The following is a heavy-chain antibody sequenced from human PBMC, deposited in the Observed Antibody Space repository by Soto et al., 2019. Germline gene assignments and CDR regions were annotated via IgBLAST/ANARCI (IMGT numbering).Heavy chain of an antibody. D-gene: IGHD2-15*01. CDR2: IWYDGSNK. CDR1: GFTFSRYG. CDR3: ARDSEIRYCSGGSCYSPYYYGMDV. Sequence: GGSLRLSCAASGFTFSRYGMHWVRQAPGKGLEWVAVIWYDGSNKYYADSVKGRFTISRDNSKNTLYLQMNSLRAEDTAVYYCARDSEIRYCSGGSCYSPYYYGMDVWGQGTTVTVSS. J-gene: IGHJ6*02. V-gene: IGHV3-33*01.